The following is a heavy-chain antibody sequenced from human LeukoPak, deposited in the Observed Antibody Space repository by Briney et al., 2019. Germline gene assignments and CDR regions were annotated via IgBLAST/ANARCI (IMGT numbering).Heavy chain of an antibody. Sequence: PGGPLRLSCAASGFTFSNYEMNWVRQAPGKGLEWVSYISSSGSTTYYADSVKGRFTISRDNAKNSLYLQMNSLRAEDTAVYYCARGYCSGGSCYFDYWGQGTLVTVSS. V-gene: IGHV3-48*03. J-gene: IGHJ4*02. D-gene: IGHD2-15*01. CDR3: ARGYCSGGSCYFDY. CDR2: ISSSGSTT. CDR1: GFTFSNYE.